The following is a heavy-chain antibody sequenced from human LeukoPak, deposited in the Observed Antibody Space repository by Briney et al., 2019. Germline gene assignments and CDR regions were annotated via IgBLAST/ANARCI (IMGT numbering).Heavy chain of an antibody. D-gene: IGHD4-17*01. V-gene: IGHV4-59*08. Sequence: SETLSLTCTVSGXSLSNYYGSWIRQPPGKGLEWIGYIYYSGSINYNPSLKSRVTISADMSKNQFSLQLSSVTAADTAVYYCARQSRDGDYIAKLFDYWGQGTLVTVSS. CDR3: ARQSRDGDYIAKLFDY. CDR2: IYYSGSI. J-gene: IGHJ4*02. CDR1: GXSLSNYY.